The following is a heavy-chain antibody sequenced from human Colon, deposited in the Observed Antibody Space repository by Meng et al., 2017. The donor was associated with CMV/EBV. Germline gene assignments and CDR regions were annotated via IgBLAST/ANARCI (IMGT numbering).Heavy chain of an antibody. J-gene: IGHJ4*02. Sequence: GESLKISCAASGFTFSRYSMDWLRQAPGKGLEWGSSISRDGTSIYYSNSVRGRFTISRDDAENSLYLQMNSLRADDTAFYYCARDRLEGDYSGPGYWGQGTLVTVSS. CDR1: GFTFSRYS. V-gene: IGHV3-21*01. CDR2: ISRDGTSI. D-gene: IGHD1-1*01. CDR3: ARDRLEGDYSGPGY.